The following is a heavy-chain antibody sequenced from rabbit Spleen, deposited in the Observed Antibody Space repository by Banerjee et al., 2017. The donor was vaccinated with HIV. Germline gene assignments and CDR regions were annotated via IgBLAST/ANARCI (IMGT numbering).Heavy chain of an antibody. Sequence: QSLEESGGDLVKPGASLTLTCKASGFSFSSSDYMCWVRQPPGKGLEWIACIAVGSSGTTYFANWAKGQFTVSKTSSTTVTLQMTSLTAADTATYFCARDTGTSFSSYGMDLWGPGTLVTVS. CDR2: IAVGSSGTT. J-gene: IGHJ6*01. CDR3: ARDTGTSFSSYGMDL. D-gene: IGHD8-1*01. CDR1: GFSFSSSDY. V-gene: IGHV1S40*01.